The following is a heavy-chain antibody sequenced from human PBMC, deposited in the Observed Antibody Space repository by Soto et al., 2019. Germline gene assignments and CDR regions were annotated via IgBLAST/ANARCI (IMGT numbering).Heavy chain of an antibody. CDR2: INAGNGNT. J-gene: IGHJ4*02. D-gene: IGHD6-19*01. CDR3: ARVVAVPADFDY. V-gene: IGHV1-3*05. CDR1: GYTFTGYA. Sequence: QVQLVQSGAEEKKPGASVKVSCKASGYTFTGYAMHWVRQAPGQRLEWMGWINAGNGNTKYSQKFKGRLTITRDTAASTAYMELSSLRSEDTAVYYCARVVAVPADFDYWGQGTLVTVSS.